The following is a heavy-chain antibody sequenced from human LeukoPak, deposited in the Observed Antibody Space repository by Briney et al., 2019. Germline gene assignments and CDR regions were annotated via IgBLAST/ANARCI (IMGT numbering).Heavy chain of an antibody. J-gene: IGHJ4*02. Sequence: GGSLRLSCAASGFTFSSYIMNWVRQAPGKGLEWVSAINAGGSTFHTDSARGRFTVSRDNSKNTLYLQINSLRVEDTAVYYCAKDHRDWGSSFDYWGQGTLVTVSS. CDR3: AKDHRDWGSSFDY. V-gene: IGHV3-23*01. CDR1: GFTFSSYI. CDR2: INAGGST. D-gene: IGHD2-21*02.